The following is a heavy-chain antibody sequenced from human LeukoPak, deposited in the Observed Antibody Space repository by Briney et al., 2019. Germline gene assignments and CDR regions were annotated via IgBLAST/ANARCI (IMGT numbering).Heavy chain of an antibody. D-gene: IGHD6-13*01. CDR1: GFTFSSYS. CDR3: ARAGSSSTYYFDY. Sequence: NPGGSLRLSCAASGFTFSSYSMNWVRQAPGKGLEWVSSISSSSSYIYYADSVKGRFTISRDNAKNSLYLQMNSLRAEYTAVYYCARAGSSSTYYFDYWGQGTLVTVSS. CDR2: ISSSSSYI. J-gene: IGHJ4*02. V-gene: IGHV3-21*01.